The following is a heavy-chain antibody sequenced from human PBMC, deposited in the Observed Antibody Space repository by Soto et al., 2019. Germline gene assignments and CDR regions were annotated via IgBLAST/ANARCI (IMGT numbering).Heavy chain of an antibody. CDR3: ARDNWNGAYYGLDV. Sequence: GGSLRLSCVASQFTFNIDAMTWVRQAPGKGLEWVSSMSGSGASIYYADSVKGRFTISRDKSKKTLYLQMNSLRAEDTAVYWRARDNWNGAYYGLDVWGQGTTVTVSS. V-gene: IGHV3-23*01. CDR1: QFTFNIDA. CDR2: MSGSGASI. J-gene: IGHJ6*02. D-gene: IGHD1-20*01.